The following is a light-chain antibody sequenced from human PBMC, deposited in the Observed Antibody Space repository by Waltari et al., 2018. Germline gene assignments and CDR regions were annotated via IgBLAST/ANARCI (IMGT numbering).Light chain of an antibody. J-gene: IGKJ1*01. CDR3: QQYNSYLWT. CDR2: RSF. CDR1: ESINTL. Sequence: DIQMTQSPSTLSASVGDRVTISCRATESINTLLAWYQQKPGKAPKLLISRSFNLESGVPSRFSGSGSGTEFTLTISSLQPDDLATYHCQQYNSYLWTFGQGTKVEIK. V-gene: IGKV1-5*03.